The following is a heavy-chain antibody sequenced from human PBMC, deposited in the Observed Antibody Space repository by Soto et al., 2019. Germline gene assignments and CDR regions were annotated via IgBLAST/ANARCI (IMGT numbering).Heavy chain of an antibody. V-gene: IGHV1-69*01. Sequence: QVQLVQSGAEVKMSGSSVKVSCKASGGTFTTTAFSWVRHAPGQGLEWVGGIVTMFDTPVYAQKFQDRVTISADDYRATVYIEFHSLTSDDAAVYFCAGERGDRPVAGSAAFEIWGQGTQVSVSA. CDR1: GGTFTTTA. CDR3: AGERGDRPVAGSAAFEI. CDR2: IVTMFDTP. J-gene: IGHJ3*02. D-gene: IGHD6-19*01.